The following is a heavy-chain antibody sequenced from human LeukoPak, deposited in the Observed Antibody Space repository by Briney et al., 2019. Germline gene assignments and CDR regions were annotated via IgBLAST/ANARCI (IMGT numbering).Heavy chain of an antibody. Sequence: SETLSLSCTVSGGSISSYFWSCIRQPPGKGLEWIGYIYDSGSTDYNPSLKSRVTISLDMSKNQSSLKLTSVTAADTAVYYCARQSRGRAGRPWVVVRWGQGTLVTVSS. J-gene: IGHJ5*02. V-gene: IGHV4-59*08. CDR1: GGSISSYF. D-gene: IGHD6-6*01. CDR3: ARQSRGRAGRPWVVVR. CDR2: IYDSGST.